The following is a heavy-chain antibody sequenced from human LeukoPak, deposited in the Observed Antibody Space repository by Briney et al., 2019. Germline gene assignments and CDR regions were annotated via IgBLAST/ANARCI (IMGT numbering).Heavy chain of an antibody. Sequence: SETLSLTCTVSSGSFGSDALYWGWNRPSPGKGLVWIGSDHDTRSYSGTKYYNPSLESRVTVLTDRSKTLCSLKLTSVTAADTAVYYCVAEEYGTGSYYKSAFWGKGALVTVSS. V-gene: IGHV4-39*01. D-gene: IGHD3-10*01. CDR2: DHDTRSYSGTK. CDR3: VAEEYGTGSYYKSAF. CDR1: SGSFGSDALY. J-gene: IGHJ4*02.